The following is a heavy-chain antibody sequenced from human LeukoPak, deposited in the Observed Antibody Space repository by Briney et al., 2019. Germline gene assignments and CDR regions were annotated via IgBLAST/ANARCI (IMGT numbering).Heavy chain of an antibody. CDR3: ATRAGYFDY. J-gene: IGHJ4*02. CDR1: GFTFSSYW. Sequence: GGSLRLSCAASGFTFSSYWMSWVRQAPGEGLEWVANIKHDGSEKYYVDSVKGRFTISRDNAKKSLYLQMNSLRAEDTAVYYCATRAGYFDYWGQGTLVTVSS. V-gene: IGHV3-7*01. D-gene: IGHD6-19*01. CDR2: IKHDGSEK.